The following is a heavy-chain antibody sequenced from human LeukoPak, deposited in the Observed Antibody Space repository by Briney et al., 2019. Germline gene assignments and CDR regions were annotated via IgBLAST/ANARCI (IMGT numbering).Heavy chain of an antibody. CDR1: GGPFSGYY. CDR3: ARQSMGSSWPRFDY. D-gene: IGHD6-13*01. CDR2: INHSGST. Sequence: SETLSLTCAVYGGPFSGYYWSWIRQPPGKGLEWIGEINHSGSTNYNPSLKSRVTISVDKSKNPFSLKLSSVTAADTAVYYCARQSMGSSWPRFDYWGQGTLVTVFS. V-gene: IGHV4-34*01. J-gene: IGHJ4*02.